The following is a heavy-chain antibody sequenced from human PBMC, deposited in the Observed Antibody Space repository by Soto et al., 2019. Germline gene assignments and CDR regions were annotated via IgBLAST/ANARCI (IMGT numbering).Heavy chain of an antibody. CDR3: AKDTSWDMVRGVIISVSYYYGMDV. J-gene: IGHJ6*02. D-gene: IGHD3-10*01. Sequence: GGSLRLSCAASGFTFSSYGMHWVRQAPGKGLEWVAVISYDGSNKYYADSVKGRFTISRDNSKNRLYLKMNSLRAEDTVVYYCAKDTSWDMVRGVIISVSYYYGMDVWGQGTTVTVSS. V-gene: IGHV3-30*18. CDR2: ISYDGSNK. CDR1: GFTFSSYG.